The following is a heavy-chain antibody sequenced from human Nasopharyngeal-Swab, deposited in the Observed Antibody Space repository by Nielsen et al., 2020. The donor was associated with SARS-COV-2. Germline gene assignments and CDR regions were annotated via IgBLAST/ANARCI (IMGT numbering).Heavy chain of an antibody. D-gene: IGHD3-10*01. J-gene: IGHJ6*03. CDR2: ISPSGDST. Sequence: WIRQPPGKGLQWVSSISPSGDSTYNADSVKGRFTLLRDTSVNTLYLQMNSLRAEDTAVYYCAKGRGSYYYYMDVWGKGTTVTASS. V-gene: IGHV3-23*01. CDR3: AKGRGSYYYYMDV.